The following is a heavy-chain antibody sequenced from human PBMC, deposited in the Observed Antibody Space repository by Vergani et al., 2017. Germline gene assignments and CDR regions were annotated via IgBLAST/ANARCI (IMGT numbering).Heavy chain of an antibody. Sequence: QVQLQESGPGLVKPSETLSLTCTVSGGSISSYYWSWIRQPPGKGLEWIGYIYYSGSTNYNPSLKSRVTISVDTSKNQFSLKLSSVTAADTAVYYCARGGWSCLIRECWFDPWGQGTLVTVSS. V-gene: IGHV4-59*01. CDR1: GGSISSYY. CDR2: IYYSGST. D-gene: IGHD1-26*01. CDR3: ARGGWSCLIRECWFDP. J-gene: IGHJ5*02.